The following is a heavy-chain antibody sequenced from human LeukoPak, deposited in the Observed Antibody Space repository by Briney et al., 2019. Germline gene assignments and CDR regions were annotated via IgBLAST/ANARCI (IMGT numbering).Heavy chain of an antibody. CDR2: IHHSGNT. V-gene: IGHV4-59*01. CDR3: VRWQYCGGNCFFSAFDI. CDR1: DGSISSSY. Sequence: SETLSLTCTVSDGSISSSYWSWIRQSPGKGLEWIGYIHHSGNTNSSPPLKSRVTISVDTPKNQFSLKLNSVTAADTAIYHCVRWQYCGGNCFFSAFDIWGQGKMVTVSS. J-gene: IGHJ3*02. D-gene: IGHD2-21*01.